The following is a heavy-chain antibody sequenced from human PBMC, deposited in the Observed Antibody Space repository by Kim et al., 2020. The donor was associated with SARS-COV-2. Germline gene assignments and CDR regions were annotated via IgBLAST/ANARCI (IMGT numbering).Heavy chain of an antibody. CDR2: IYPGDSDT. D-gene: IGHD1-20*01. CDR1: GYSFTSYW. CDR3: ASTITGTTSSYGMDV. V-gene: IGHV5-51*01. J-gene: IGHJ6*02. Sequence: GESLKISCKGSGYSFTSYWIGWVRQMPGKGLGWMGIIYPGDSDTRYSPAFQGQVTIPADKSISTAYLQWSSLKASDTAMYYCASTITGTTSSYGMDVWGQRTTVTVTS.